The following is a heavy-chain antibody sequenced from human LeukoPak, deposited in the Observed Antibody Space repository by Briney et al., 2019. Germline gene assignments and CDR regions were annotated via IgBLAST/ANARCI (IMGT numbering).Heavy chain of an antibody. J-gene: IGHJ4*02. Sequence: GGSLRLSCAASGFTFSSYAMSWVRQAPGKGLEWVSAISGSGGSTYYADSVKGRFTISRDNSKNTLYLQMNSPRAEDTAVYYCAKAQLLWFGELLSYFDYWGQGTLVTVSS. V-gene: IGHV3-23*01. D-gene: IGHD3-10*01. CDR3: AKAQLLWFGELLSYFDY. CDR1: GFTFSSYA. CDR2: ISGSGGST.